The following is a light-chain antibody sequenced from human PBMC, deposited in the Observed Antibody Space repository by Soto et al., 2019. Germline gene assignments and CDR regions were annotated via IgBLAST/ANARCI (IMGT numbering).Light chain of an antibody. CDR2: EGS. CDR1: SSDVGSYNL. CDR3: CSYAGSSTVV. Sequence: QSVLTQPASVSGSPGQSITISCTGTSSDVGSYNLVSWYQQHPGKAPKLMIYEGSKRPSGVSNRFSGSNSGNTASLTISGLQAEDEADYYCCSYAGSSTVVFGVGTKLTVL. V-gene: IGLV2-23*01. J-gene: IGLJ2*01.